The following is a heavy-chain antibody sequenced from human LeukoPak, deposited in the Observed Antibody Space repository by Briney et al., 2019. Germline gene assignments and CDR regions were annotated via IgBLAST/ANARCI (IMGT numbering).Heavy chain of an antibody. CDR3: AKRARITMVRGVIEGMGPLGNYYYYMDV. J-gene: IGHJ6*03. CDR2: INPSGGST. Sequence: ASVKVSCKASGYTFTSYYMHWVRQAPGQGLEWMGIINPSGGSTSYAQKFQGRVTMTRDTPTSTVYMELSSLRSEDTAVYYCAKRARITMVRGVIEGMGPLGNYYYYMDVWGKGTTVTISS. V-gene: IGHV1-46*01. D-gene: IGHD3-10*01. CDR1: GYTFTSYY.